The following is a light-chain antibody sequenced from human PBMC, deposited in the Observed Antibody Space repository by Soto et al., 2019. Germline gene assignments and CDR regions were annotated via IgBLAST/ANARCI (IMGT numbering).Light chain of an antibody. CDR2: GNS. Sequence: QPVLTQPPSVSGAPGQRVTISCTGSSSNIGAGYDVHWYQQLPGTAPKLLIYGNSNRPSGVPDRFSGSKSGTSASLAITGLHAEDEADYYCQSYDSSLICWGVLGGGTKVTVL. CDR3: QSYDSSLICWGV. V-gene: IGLV1-40*01. J-gene: IGLJ2*01. CDR1: SSNIGAGYD.